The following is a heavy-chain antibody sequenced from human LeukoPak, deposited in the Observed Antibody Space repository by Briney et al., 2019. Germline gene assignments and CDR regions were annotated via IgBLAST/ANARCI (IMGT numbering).Heavy chain of an antibody. D-gene: IGHD6-13*01. CDR1: GGSISTSSYY. CDR3: ARAGPKEQQLAQGRFYNWFDP. V-gene: IGHV4-39*07. CDR2: INHSGST. Sequence: SETLSLTCTVSGGSISTSSYYWGWVRQPPGKGRVWIGEINHSGSTNYNPSLKSRVTISVDTPKNQFSLKLSSVTAADTAVYYCARAGPKEQQLAQGRFYNWFDPWGQGTLVTVSS. J-gene: IGHJ5*02.